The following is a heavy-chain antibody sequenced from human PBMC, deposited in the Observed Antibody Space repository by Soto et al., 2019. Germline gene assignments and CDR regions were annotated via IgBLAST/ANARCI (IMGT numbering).Heavy chain of an antibody. V-gene: IGHV1-69*13. Sequence: SVKVSCKASGGTFTSYAISWVRQAPGQGLEWMGGIIPTFDAPNYAQRFQGRLTITADDFSTTAYMELSSLTSEDTAVYFCARDRPNEGFDFWGQGTLVTVCS. J-gene: IGHJ4*02. CDR1: GGTFTSYA. CDR3: ARDRPNEGFDF. D-gene: IGHD2-8*01. CDR2: IIPTFDAP.